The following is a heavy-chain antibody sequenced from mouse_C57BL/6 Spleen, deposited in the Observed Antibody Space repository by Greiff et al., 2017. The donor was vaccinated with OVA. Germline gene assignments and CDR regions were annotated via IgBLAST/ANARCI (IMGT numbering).Heavy chain of an antibody. CDR1: GYTFTDYY. D-gene: IGHD3-2*02. CDR3: ARGGSGYPAWFAY. V-gene: IGHV1-76*01. J-gene: IGHJ3*01. CDR2: IYPGSGNT. Sequence: VMLVESGAELVRPGASVKLSCKASGYTFTDYYINWVKQRPGQGLEWIARIYPGSGNTYYNEKFKGKATLTAEKSSSTAYMQLSSLTSEDSAVYFCARGGSGYPAWFAYWGQGTLVTVSA.